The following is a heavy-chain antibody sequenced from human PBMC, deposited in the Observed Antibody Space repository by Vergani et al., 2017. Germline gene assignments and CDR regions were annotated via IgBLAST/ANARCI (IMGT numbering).Heavy chain of an antibody. CDR2: MNPNSGNT. CDR3: ARDSAPLITIFGMVGAGTLGVYGMDV. Sequence: QVQLVQSGAEVKKPGASVKVSCKASGYTFTSYDINWVRQATGQGLEWMGWMNPNSGNTGYAQKFQGRVTMTRNTSISTAYMELSRLRSDDTAVYYCARDSAPLITIFGMVGAGTLGVYGMDVWGQGTTVTVSS. J-gene: IGHJ6*02. CDR1: GYTFTSYD. V-gene: IGHV1-8*01. D-gene: IGHD3-3*01.